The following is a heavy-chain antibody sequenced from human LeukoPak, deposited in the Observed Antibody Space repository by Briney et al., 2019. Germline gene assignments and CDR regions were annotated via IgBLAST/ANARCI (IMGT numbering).Heavy chain of an antibody. D-gene: IGHD3-22*01. CDR1: GFTFSSYG. CDR2: IKQDGSEK. V-gene: IGHV3-7*01. CDR3: ARDSGGTFGITMILVDSEYGMDV. J-gene: IGHJ6*02. Sequence: QPGGPLRLSCAASGFTFSSYGMHWVRQAPGKGLEWVANIKQDGSEKYYVDSVKGRFTISRDNAKNSLYLQMNSLRAEDTAVYYCARDSGGTFGITMILVDSEYGMDVWGQGTTVTVSS.